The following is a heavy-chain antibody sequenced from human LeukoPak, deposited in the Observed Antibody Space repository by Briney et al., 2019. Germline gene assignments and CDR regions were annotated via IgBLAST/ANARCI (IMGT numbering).Heavy chain of an antibody. CDR2: INHSGST. Sequence: SETLSLTCAVYGGSFSGYYWSWIRQPPGKGLEWIGEINHSGSTNYNPSLKSRVTISVDTSKNQFSLKLSSVTAADTAVYYCARGSNSSSWYGGFDYWGQGTLVTSPQ. CDR1: GGSFSGYY. J-gene: IGHJ4*02. V-gene: IGHV4-34*01. D-gene: IGHD6-13*01. CDR3: ARGSNSSSWYGGFDY.